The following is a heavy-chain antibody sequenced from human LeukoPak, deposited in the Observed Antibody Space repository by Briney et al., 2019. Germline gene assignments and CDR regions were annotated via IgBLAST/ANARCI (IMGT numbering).Heavy chain of an antibody. CDR1: GGSISSYY. CDR3: ARFVVVPAAILGYWFDP. J-gene: IGHJ5*02. D-gene: IGHD2-2*01. V-gene: IGHV4-59*01. CDR2: IYYSGST. Sequence: SETLSLTCTVSGGSISSYYWSWIRQPPGKGLEWIGYIYYSGSTNYNPSLKSRVTISVDTSKNQFSLKLSSVTAADTAVYYCARFVVVPAAILGYWFDPWGQGTLVTVSS.